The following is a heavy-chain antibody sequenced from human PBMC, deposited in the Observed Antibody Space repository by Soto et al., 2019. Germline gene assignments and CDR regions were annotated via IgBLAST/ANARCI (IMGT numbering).Heavy chain of an antibody. CDR3: ARDLAGGSGSYYLGGFDY. Sequence: SVKVSCKASGGTFSSYAISWVRQAPGQGLEWMGGIIPIFGTANYAQQFQGRVTITADESTSTAYMELSSLRSEDTAVYYCARDLAGGSGSYYLGGFDYWGQGTLVTVSS. CDR1: GGTFSSYA. J-gene: IGHJ4*02. CDR2: IIPIFGTA. D-gene: IGHD3-10*01. V-gene: IGHV1-69*13.